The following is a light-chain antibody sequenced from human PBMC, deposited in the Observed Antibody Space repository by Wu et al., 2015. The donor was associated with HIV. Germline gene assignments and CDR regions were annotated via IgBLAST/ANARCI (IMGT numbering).Light chain of an antibody. V-gene: IGKV3D-11*01. Sequence: ERVMTQSPATLSLSPGERATLFCRASQDVNSNVAWYQQKPGQAPRLLFYDASNRATGIPARFSGSGSGTDFTLTISSLEPEDFAVYYCQQLRAFGGGTKVEIK. CDR2: DAS. CDR3: QQLRA. CDR1: QDVNSN. J-gene: IGKJ4*01.